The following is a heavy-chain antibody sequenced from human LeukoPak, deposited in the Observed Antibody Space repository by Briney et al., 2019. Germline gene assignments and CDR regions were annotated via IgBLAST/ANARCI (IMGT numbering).Heavy chain of an antibody. CDR2: IYHSGST. D-gene: IGHD2-2*02. CDR1: GYSISSGHY. CDR3: ASSSSTSCYTSRCAFDI. J-gene: IGHJ3*02. Sequence: SETLSLTSAVSGYSISSGHYWGWIRQPPRKGLEWIGSIYHSGSTYYNPSLKSRVTISVDTSKNQFSLKLSSVTAADTAVYYCASSSSTSCYTSRCAFDIWGQGTMVTVS. V-gene: IGHV4-38-2*01.